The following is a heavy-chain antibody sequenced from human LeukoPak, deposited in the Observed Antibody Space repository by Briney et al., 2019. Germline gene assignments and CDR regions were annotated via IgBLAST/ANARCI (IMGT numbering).Heavy chain of an antibody. V-gene: IGHV4-39*01. CDR1: GGSISSSNHY. Sequence: SETLSLTCIVSGGSISSSNHYWGWIRQPPGKGLEWIGSIYHTGSTYYNPSLKSRVTISVDTSKSQFSLKLSSVTAAVTAMYYCARLSVGAADYWGQGTLVTVSS. CDR3: ARLSVGAADY. D-gene: IGHD1-26*01. J-gene: IGHJ4*02. CDR2: IYHTGST.